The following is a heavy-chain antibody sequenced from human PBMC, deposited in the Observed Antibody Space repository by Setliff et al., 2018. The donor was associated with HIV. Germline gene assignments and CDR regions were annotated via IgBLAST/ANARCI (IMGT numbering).Heavy chain of an antibody. J-gene: IGHJ4*02. CDR2: VNPNSGDA. D-gene: IGHD6-6*01. Sequence: ASVKVSCKASGYSFTNYYIHWVRQAPGQGLEWLGWVNPNSGDAIYAQNFQGRVTMTRDTSINAAYMELRGLRSEDTAVYYCARDHIAARSVDYWGQGTLVTVSA. CDR1: GYSFTNYY. V-gene: IGHV1-2*02. CDR3: ARDHIAARSVDY.